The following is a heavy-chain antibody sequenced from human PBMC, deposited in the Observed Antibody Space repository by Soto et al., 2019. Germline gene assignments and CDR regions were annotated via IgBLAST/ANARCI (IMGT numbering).Heavy chain of an antibody. CDR1: GFTFINYA. D-gene: IGHD6-13*01. Sequence: EVQLLESGGGLVQPGGSLRLSCAASGFTFINYALSWVRQAPGKGLEWVSAIGGSGVSTFYADSVKGRFTISRDNSKNTLYLQLSSLRADDTAVYYCAKERGGAAAGLNLFDYWGQGTLVIVSS. V-gene: IGHV3-23*01. CDR3: AKERGGAAAGLNLFDY. CDR2: IGGSGVST. J-gene: IGHJ4*02.